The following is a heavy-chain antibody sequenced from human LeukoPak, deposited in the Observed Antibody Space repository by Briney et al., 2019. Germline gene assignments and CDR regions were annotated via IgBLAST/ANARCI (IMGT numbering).Heavy chain of an antibody. CDR2: IKQDGSET. D-gene: IGHD2-15*01. J-gene: IGHJ3*02. CDR1: GFTFSSHW. V-gene: IGHV3-7*05. Sequence: PGGALRLSCAASGFTFSSHWMNWVRQAPGKGLEWVANIKQDGSETYCVDSVKGRFTISRDNAKKSLYLQMNSLRAEDTAVYYCAGSRVPGAVDIWGQGTMVTVSS. CDR3: AGSRVPGAVDI.